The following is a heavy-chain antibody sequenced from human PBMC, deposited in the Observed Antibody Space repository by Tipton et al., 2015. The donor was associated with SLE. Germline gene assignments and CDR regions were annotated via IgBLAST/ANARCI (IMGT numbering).Heavy chain of an antibody. Sequence: LRLSCAVYGGSFSGYYWSWIRQPPGKGLEWIGEISHSGSTNYNPSLKSRVTISVDTSKNQFSLKLSSVAAADTAVYYCARGEQQLVRALDYWGQGTLVTVSS. D-gene: IGHD6-13*01. V-gene: IGHV4-34*01. J-gene: IGHJ4*02. CDR1: GGSFSGYY. CDR2: ISHSGST. CDR3: ARGEQQLVRALDY.